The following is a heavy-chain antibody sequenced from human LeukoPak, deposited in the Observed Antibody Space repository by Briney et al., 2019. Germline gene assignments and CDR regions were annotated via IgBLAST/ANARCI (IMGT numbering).Heavy chain of an antibody. CDR1: GFTFSSYG. Sequence: PGGSLRLSCAASGFTFSSYGMHWVRQAPGKGLEWVAVISYDGSNKYYADSVKGRFTISRDNSKNTLYLQMNSLRAEDTAVYYCAKGGIFGVVKYYFDYWGQGTLVTVSS. CDR2: ISYDGSNK. J-gene: IGHJ4*02. CDR3: AKGGIFGVVKYYFDY. D-gene: IGHD3-3*01. V-gene: IGHV3-30*18.